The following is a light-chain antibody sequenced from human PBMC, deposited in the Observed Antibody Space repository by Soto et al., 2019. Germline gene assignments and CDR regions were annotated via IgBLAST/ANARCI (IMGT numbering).Light chain of an antibody. CDR1: QSISSW. CDR2: DAS. Sequence: IQMTQAPSTLSASVGDRVTITCRASQSISSWLAWYQQKPGKAPKLLIDDASSLESGVPSRFSGSGSGPEFPLTISSLPPDDFATYYSQQYNSYPWSFGQGTKVDIK. V-gene: IGKV1-5*01. CDR3: QQYNSYPWS. J-gene: IGKJ1*01.